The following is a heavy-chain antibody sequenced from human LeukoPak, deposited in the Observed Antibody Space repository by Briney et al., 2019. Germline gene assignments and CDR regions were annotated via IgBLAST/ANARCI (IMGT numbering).Heavy chain of an antibody. CDR1: Y. CDR2: IYFSGGT. CDR3: TXXXXXXXXXXTXFDF. J-gene: IGHJ4*02. Sequence: YXXWXRQPPGXXXXWIGSIYFSGGTYYXASXTSRVTISVDTXXNQXSLTLSSVTAADTAVSFCTXXXXXXXXXXTXFDFXGXGXLVSVSS. V-gene: IGHV4-39*01.